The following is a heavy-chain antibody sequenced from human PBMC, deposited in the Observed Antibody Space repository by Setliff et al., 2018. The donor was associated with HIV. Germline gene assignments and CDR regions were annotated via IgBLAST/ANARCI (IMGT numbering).Heavy chain of an antibody. J-gene: IGHJ5*02. CDR1: GYSFTGYY. CDR3: ASDLDEAVKDADNYVPLDL. Sequence: ASVKVSCKASGYSFTGYYVNWVRQAPGQGLEWMGWIGAYNGDTKYAQKFQDRVTMTIDTSASTAYMELRSLTSEDTAVYYCASDLDEAVKDADNYVPLDLWGQGTLVTVSS. CDR2: IGAYNGDT. D-gene: IGHD3-16*01. V-gene: IGHV1-18*01.